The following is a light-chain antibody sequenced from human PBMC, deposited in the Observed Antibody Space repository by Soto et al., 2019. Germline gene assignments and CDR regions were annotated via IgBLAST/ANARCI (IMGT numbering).Light chain of an antibody. Sequence: DIQMTHSPSSLSSSVVYIVTIACRASQSISNYLNWYQQRPGKAPKLLIYAASSLQSGVPSRFSGSGSGTDFTLTISSLQPEDFVTYYCQQTYSTPITFGQGTRLEI. J-gene: IGKJ5*01. CDR3: QQTYSTPIT. CDR1: QSISNY. V-gene: IGKV1-39*01. CDR2: AAS.